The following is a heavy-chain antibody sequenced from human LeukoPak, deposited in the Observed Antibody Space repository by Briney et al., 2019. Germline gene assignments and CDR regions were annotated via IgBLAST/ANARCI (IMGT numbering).Heavy chain of an antibody. CDR1: GFTVSTNY. CDR2: IYSGGGA. V-gene: IGHV3-66*02. CDR3: ARGSSLAAAARGFDY. Sequence: GGSLRLSCAASGFTVSTNYMGWVRQAPGKGLDWVSVIYSGGGAYYADSVKDRFTIFRDTSKNTLYLQMNSLRPEDTAVYYSARGSSLAAAARGFDYWGQGTLVTVSS. J-gene: IGHJ4*02. D-gene: IGHD6-25*01.